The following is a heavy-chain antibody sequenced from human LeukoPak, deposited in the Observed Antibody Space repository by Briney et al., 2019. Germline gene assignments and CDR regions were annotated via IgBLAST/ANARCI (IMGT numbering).Heavy chain of an antibody. J-gene: IGHJ4*02. CDR3: AKKYSYGPGSYLLSFDS. CDR2: INYSGGNT. Sequence: PGGSLRLSCAAPGFTFNNYAMSWVRQAPGKGLEWVSTINYSGGNTYYADSVKGRFTISRDNSKNTLYLQMNSLRAEGTALYYCAKKYSYGPGSYLLSFDSWGQGTLVTVSS. CDR1: GFTFNNYA. V-gene: IGHV3-23*01. D-gene: IGHD3-10*01.